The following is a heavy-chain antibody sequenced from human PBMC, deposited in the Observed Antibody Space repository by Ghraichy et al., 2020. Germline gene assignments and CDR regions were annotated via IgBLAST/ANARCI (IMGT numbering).Heavy chain of an antibody. CDR3: ARSYFGSGSYPYYYIDV. J-gene: IGHJ6*03. Sequence: SETLSLTCTVSGGSISSYYWTWIRQPPGKGLEWIGYIYYSGNTNYNPSLKSRVTISVDTSRNQFSLKLSSVTAADTAVYSCARSYFGSGSYPYYYIDVWGKGTTVTVSS. CDR1: GGSISSYY. CDR2: IYYSGNT. V-gene: IGHV4-59*01. D-gene: IGHD3-10*01.